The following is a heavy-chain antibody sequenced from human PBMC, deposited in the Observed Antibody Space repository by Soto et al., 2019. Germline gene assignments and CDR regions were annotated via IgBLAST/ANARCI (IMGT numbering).Heavy chain of an antibody. CDR3: ARGLMNYYDSSGYSRGQYNWFDP. CDR2: IYYSGST. D-gene: IGHD3-22*01. V-gene: IGHV4-31*03. Sequence: KPLETLSLTCTVSGGSISSGGYYWSWIRQHPGKGLEWIGYIYYSGSTYYNPSLKSRVTISVDTSKNQFSLKLSSVTAADTAVYYCARGLMNYYDSSGYSRGQYNWFDPWGQGTLVTVSS. CDR1: GGSISSGGYY. J-gene: IGHJ5*02.